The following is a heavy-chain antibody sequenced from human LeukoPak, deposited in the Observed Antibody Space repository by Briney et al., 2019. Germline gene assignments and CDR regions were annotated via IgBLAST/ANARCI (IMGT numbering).Heavy chain of an antibody. CDR1: GGSFSGYY. J-gene: IGHJ4*02. CDR2: ISHSGST. Sequence: SETLSLTCAVYGGSFSGYYWSWIRQPPGKGLEWIGEISHSGSTNYNPSLKSRVTISVDTSKNQFSLKLSSVTAADTAVYYCARVPAGTGPFDYWGQGTLVTVSS. V-gene: IGHV4-34*01. D-gene: IGHD6-19*01. CDR3: ARVPAGTGPFDY.